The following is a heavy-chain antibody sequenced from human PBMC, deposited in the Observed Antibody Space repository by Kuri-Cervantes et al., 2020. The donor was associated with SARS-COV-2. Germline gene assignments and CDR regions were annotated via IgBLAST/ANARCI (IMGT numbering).Heavy chain of an antibody. Sequence: SETLSLTCTVSGGPVSSNNFFWGWIRQSPGKGLEWIGSFYYSGGTYYNPSLKSRVTLFADTSKNQFSLRLNSVTAADTAVYYCASRAVAAPDWGQGTLVTVSS. D-gene: IGHD6-19*01. CDR3: ASRAVAAPD. CDR1: GGPVSSNNFF. J-gene: IGHJ4*02. CDR2: FYYSGGT. V-gene: IGHV4-39*01.